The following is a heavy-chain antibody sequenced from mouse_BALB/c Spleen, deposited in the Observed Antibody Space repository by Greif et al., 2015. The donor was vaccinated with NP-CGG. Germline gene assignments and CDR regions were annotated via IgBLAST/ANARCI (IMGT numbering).Heavy chain of an antibody. V-gene: IGHV1-37*01. CDR1: GYSFTGYF. Sequence: EVQLQQSGPELVKPGASVKISCKASGYSFTGYFMNWVKQSHGKSLEWIGRINPYNGDTFYNQKFKGKATLTVDKSSSTAHMELLSLTSEVSAVYYCGRRYYGSSYAMDYWGQGTSVTVSS. D-gene: IGHD1-1*01. J-gene: IGHJ4*01. CDR2: INPYNGDT. CDR3: GRRYYGSSYAMDY.